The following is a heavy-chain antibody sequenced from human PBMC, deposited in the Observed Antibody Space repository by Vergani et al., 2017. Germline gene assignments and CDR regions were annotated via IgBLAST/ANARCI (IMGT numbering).Heavy chain of an antibody. Sequence: QLQLQESGPGLVKPSETLSLTCTVSGGSISSSSYYWGWIRQPPGKGLEWIGSIYYSGSTYYNPSLRSRVTIFVDTSKNQFSLKLSSVTAADTAVYYCARETYYYDSSGYDGRRYDFDIWGQGTMVTVSS. J-gene: IGHJ3*02. CDR2: IYYSGST. V-gene: IGHV4-39*02. D-gene: IGHD3-22*01. CDR1: GGSISSSSYY. CDR3: ARETYYYDSSGYDGRRYDFDI.